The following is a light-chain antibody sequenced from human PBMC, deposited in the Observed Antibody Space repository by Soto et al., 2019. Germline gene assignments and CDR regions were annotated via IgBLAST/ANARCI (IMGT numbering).Light chain of an antibody. Sequence: EIVLTQSPGTLSLSPGERATLSCRASQSVSSSYLAWYQQKPGQAPRLLIYGASSWDTGLPYRFSGSGSGTDFTLTISRLQPEDFAVYYCQQDGSSPKTFGQGTKVEIK. CDR2: GAS. J-gene: IGKJ1*01. CDR1: QSVSSSY. CDR3: QQDGSSPKT. V-gene: IGKV3-20*01.